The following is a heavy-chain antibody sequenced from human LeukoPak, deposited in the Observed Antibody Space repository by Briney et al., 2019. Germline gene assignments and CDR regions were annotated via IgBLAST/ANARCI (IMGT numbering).Heavy chain of an antibody. CDR1: GFIFSNDA. V-gene: IGHV3-33*01. J-gene: IGHJ4*02. CDR2: IWFDGSNK. CDR3: VRDPAAPGFAFES. Sequence: PGGSLRLSCAASGFIFSNDAMHWVRQAPGEGLEWVAFIWFDGSNKHYADSVKGRFTISRDNSEDTLYLQMNSLRAEDTAVYYCVRDPAAPGFAFESWGQGALATVSS. D-gene: IGHD1-14*01.